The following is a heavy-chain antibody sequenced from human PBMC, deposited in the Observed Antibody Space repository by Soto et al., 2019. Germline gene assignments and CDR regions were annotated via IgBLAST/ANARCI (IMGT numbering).Heavy chain of an antibody. D-gene: IGHD2-15*01. V-gene: IGHV1-69*13. J-gene: IGHJ5*02. CDR1: GGTFSSYA. CDR2: IIPIFGTA. CDR3: VRVVAATGWFDP. Sequence: ASVKVSCKASGGTFSSYAISWVRQAPGQGLEWMGGIIPIFGTANYAQKFQGRVTITADESTSTAYMELSSLRSEDTAVYYCVRVVAATGWFDPWGQGTLVTVSS.